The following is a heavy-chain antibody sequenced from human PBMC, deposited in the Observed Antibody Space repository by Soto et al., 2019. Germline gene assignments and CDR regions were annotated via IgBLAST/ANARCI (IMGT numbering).Heavy chain of an antibody. CDR3: AMVDVYVTPSPQDV. CDR2: INTYNGNT. J-gene: IGHJ6*02. CDR1: GYTFTRYG. V-gene: IGHV1-18*01. Sequence: QVQLVQSGAEVKNPGASVKVSCKASGYTFTRYGIGWARQAPGQGLEWMGWINTYNGNTNYAQNVQGRVTLTTDTSTCTAYMELRSMRSNDTAIYYCAMVDVYVTPSPQDVWGQGTTVIVSS. D-gene: IGHD3-16*01.